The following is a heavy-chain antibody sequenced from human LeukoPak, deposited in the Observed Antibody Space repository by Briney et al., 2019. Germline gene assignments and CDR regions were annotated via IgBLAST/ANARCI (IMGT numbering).Heavy chain of an antibody. J-gene: IGHJ4*02. CDR3: AKFGGSFAFLDY. V-gene: IGHV4-59*01. D-gene: IGHD1-26*01. Sequence: KASETLSLTCTVSGGSISTYYWSWIRQPPGKGLEWIAYIHYSGSTNYNPSLKSRVTISVDTSKKHLSLKLSSVTAADTAVYYCAKFGGSFAFLDYWGRGTLVTVSS. CDR2: IHYSGST. CDR1: GGSISTYY.